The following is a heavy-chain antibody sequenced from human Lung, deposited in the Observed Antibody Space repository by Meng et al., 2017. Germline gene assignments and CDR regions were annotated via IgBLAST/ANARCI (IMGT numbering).Heavy chain of an antibody. V-gene: IGHV1-2*06. Sequence: GQLVQSGAEVKRPGASVKVSCKASGYTFPDYWLHWVRRAPGQGLEWMGRINPKSGDTHYAQRFQGRVTMTGDTSISTAYMELGGLRSDDTAMYYCARDEDISAAGKLFGDYWGQGTLVTVSS. CDR2: INPKSGDT. D-gene: IGHD6-13*01. CDR1: GYTFPDYW. J-gene: IGHJ4*02. CDR3: ARDEDISAAGKLFGDY.